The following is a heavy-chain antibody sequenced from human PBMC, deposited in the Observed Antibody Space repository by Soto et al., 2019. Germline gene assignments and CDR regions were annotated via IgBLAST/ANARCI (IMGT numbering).Heavy chain of an antibody. D-gene: IGHD3-16*01. CDR1: GFTFSNFG. Sequence: GGSLRLSCAASGFTFSNFGMHWVRQAPGKGLEWVASISYDGNIKYSADSVKGRFTISRDNSKNTLYLQMNSLRSEDTAVYYCAKFWGPVKGAVDDYCCQGTLVTVS. J-gene: IGHJ4*02. CDR2: ISYDGNIK. CDR3: AKFWGPVKGAVDDY. V-gene: IGHV3-30*18.